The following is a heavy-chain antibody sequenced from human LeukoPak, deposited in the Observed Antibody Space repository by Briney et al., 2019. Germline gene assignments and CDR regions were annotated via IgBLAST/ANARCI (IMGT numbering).Heavy chain of an antibody. Sequence: KVSXKASGYTFTGYYMHWMRQAPGQGVEGMGRINPKSGGTNYAEKFQGRDNMKRDKYNRRAYMEVSRVRSDDTAVYYCARVYRSSTSCYCREHLDAFDIWGQGTMVTVSS. D-gene: IGHD2-2*01. V-gene: IGHV1-2*06. CDR3: ARVYRSSTSCYCREHLDAFDI. CDR1: GYTFTGYY. J-gene: IGHJ3*02. CDR2: INPKSGGT.